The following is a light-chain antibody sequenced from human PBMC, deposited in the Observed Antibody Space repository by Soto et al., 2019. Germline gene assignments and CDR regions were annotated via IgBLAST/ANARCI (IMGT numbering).Light chain of an antibody. Sequence: DIQMTQSPSTLSASVGDRVTITCRASQSISSWLAWYQQKPGKAPKLLIYDGSSLESGVPSRFSGSGSGTEFTLTISSLQPDDFATYYCQQYKSWWTFGQGTKVDIK. CDR2: DGS. CDR3: QQYKSWWT. V-gene: IGKV1-5*01. CDR1: QSISSW. J-gene: IGKJ1*01.